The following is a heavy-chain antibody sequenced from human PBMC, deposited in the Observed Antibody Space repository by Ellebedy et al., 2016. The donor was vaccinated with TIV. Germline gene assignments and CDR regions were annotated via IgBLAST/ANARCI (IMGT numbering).Heavy chain of an antibody. J-gene: IGHJ4*02. D-gene: IGHD3-10*01. Sequence: PGGSLRLSCAASGFTFSTYGMHWVRQAPGKGLEWVAFMSYDGRNKYYGDSVKGRFTISRDNSNNTLYLQMNSLRTEDTALYYCVKDLGFYGSGSHYWGQGTLVTVSS. CDR2: MSYDGRNK. CDR3: VKDLGFYGSGSHY. V-gene: IGHV3-30*18. CDR1: GFTFSTYG.